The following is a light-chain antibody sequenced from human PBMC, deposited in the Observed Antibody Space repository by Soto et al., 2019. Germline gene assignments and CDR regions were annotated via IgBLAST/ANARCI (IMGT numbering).Light chain of an antibody. CDR1: QSVQSY. Sequence: EIVMTQSPATLSLSPGETATLSCRASQSVQSYLAWFQQQPGQAPRLLIYGASSRATGIPVRFSGSGSGTEFTLTLTSMQPEDLAVYYCQQYTDCAWGTFGGGTKVGIK. CDR3: QQYTDCAWGT. V-gene: IGKV3-15*01. J-gene: IGKJ4*01. CDR2: GAS.